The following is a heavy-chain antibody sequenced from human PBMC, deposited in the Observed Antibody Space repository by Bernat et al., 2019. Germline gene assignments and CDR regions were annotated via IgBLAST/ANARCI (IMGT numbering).Heavy chain of an antibody. D-gene: IGHD3-3*01. CDR1: GGSISSSSYY. J-gene: IGHJ5*02. CDR3: ARHRYDCWSGWNWFDP. V-gene: IGHV4-39*01. Sequence: QLQLQESGPGLVKPSETLSLTCTVSGGSISSSSYYWCWIRQPPGKGLEWIGSIYYSGSTYYNPSLKSRVTISVDTSKNQFSLKLSSVTAADTAVYYCARHRYDCWSGWNWFDPWGQGTLVTVSS. CDR2: IYYSGST.